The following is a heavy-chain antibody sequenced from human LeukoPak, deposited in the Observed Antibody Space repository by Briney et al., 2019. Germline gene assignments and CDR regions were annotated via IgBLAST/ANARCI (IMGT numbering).Heavy chain of an antibody. CDR1: GYTFSNYG. D-gene: IGHD1-14*01. CDR2: INPYNINT. CDR3: AREDRNAFDI. V-gene: IGHV1-18*01. Sequence: ASVKVSCKASGYTFSNYGVNWVRQAPGQGLEWMGWINPYNINTLYSARFQGRVIMTRDTSTSTVYMELRCLRSDDTAVYFCAREDRNAFDIWGQGTMITVSS. J-gene: IGHJ3*02.